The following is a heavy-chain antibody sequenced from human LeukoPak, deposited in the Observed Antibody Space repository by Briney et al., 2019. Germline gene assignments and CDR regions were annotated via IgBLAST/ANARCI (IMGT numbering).Heavy chain of an antibody. J-gene: IGHJ4*02. V-gene: IGHV3-30*04. Sequence: RSGGSLRLSCAASGFTFSSYAMHWVRQAPGKGLEWVAVISYDGSNKYYADSVKGRFTISRDNSKNTLYLQMNSLRAEDTAVYYCARDSGFSGTQRGEYWGQGTLVTVSS. D-gene: IGHD3/OR15-3a*01. CDR3: ARDSGFSGTQRGEY. CDR1: GFTFSSYA. CDR2: ISYDGSNK.